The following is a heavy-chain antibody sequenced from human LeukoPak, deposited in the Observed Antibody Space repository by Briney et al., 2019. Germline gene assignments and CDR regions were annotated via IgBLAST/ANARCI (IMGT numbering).Heavy chain of an antibody. Sequence: GGSLRLSCAASGFTFSSYAMSWVRQAPGKGLEWVSVIYSGGSTYYADSVKGRFTISRDNSKNTLYLQMNSLRAEDTAVYYCASPRPAAQFLGYWGQGTLVTVSS. V-gene: IGHV3-53*01. CDR1: GFTFSSYA. J-gene: IGHJ4*02. CDR3: ASPRPAAQFLGY. D-gene: IGHD3-3*01. CDR2: IYSGGST.